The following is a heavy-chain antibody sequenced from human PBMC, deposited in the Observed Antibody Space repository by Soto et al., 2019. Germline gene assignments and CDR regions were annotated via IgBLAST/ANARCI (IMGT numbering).Heavy chain of an antibody. D-gene: IGHD6-13*01. CDR2: MNPNSGNT. CDR1: GYTFTSYD. CDR3: AWYSSSWGENYYYYGMDV. V-gene: IGHV1-8*01. J-gene: IGHJ6*02. Sequence: ASVKVSCKASGYTFTSYDINWVRQATGQGLEWMGWMNPNSGNTGYAQKFQGRVTMTRNTSISTAYMELSSLRSEDTAVYYCAWYSSSWGENYYYYGMDVWGQGTPVTVYS.